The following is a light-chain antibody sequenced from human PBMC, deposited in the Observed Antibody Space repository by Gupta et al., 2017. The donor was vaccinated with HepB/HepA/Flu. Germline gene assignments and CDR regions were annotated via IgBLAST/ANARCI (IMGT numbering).Light chain of an antibody. CDR1: SSNIGSKS. V-gene: IGLV1-44*01. CDR2: TNN. Sequence: QSVLTQPPSASRTPVQRVTISCSGSSSNIGSKSVNWYQQLPGTAPKLLISTNNHRPSGVPERFSGSKSGTSASLAISGLQSEEEADYYCAAWDDRLNGPVFGGGTKLTVL. CDR3: AAWDDRLNGPV. J-gene: IGLJ2*01.